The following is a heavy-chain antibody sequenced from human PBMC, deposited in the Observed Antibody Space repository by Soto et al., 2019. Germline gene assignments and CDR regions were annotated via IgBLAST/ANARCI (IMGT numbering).Heavy chain of an antibody. CDR2: INTDGTTT. CDR1: GFTFSSYW. V-gene: IGHV3-74*01. D-gene: IGHD2-21*02. CDR3: AKDMFVVVTAGFDY. J-gene: IGHJ4*02. Sequence: GSLRLSCAVSGFTFSSYWMHWVRQAPGKGLVWVSRINTDGTTTTYADSVKGRFTISRDNSKNTLYLQMNSLRAEDTAVYYCAKDMFVVVTAGFDYWGQGTLVTVSS.